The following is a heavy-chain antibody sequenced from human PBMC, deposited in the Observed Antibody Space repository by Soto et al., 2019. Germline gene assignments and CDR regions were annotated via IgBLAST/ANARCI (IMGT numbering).Heavy chain of an antibody. D-gene: IGHD2-2*01. Sequence: PSETLSLTCAISCAPITWGEYSWNLIRQPPGKGLEWIGYTFHGGCTYYNPSLRSRVTISVDRSRTQFSLKMSSVTAADTAVYYCARGRVVVPAAVMFNCLDPWGQGALVTVPS. V-gene: IGHV4-30-2*01. J-gene: IGHJ5*02. CDR1: CAPITWGEYS. CDR3: ARGRVVVPAAVMFNCLDP. CDR2: TFHGGCT.